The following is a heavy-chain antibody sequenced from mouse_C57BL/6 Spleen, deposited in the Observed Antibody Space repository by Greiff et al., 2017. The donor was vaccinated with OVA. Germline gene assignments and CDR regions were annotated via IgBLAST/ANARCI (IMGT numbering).Heavy chain of an antibody. J-gene: IGHJ4*01. CDR2: INPSNGGT. D-gene: IGHD2-3*01. Sequence: QVQLQQPGTELVKPGASVKLSCKASGYTFTSYWMHWVKQRPGQGLEWIGNINPSNGGTNYNEKFKSKATLTVDKSSSTAYMQLSSLTSEDSAVYYCARDSIYDGYYNYAMDYWGQGTSVTVSS. CDR3: ARDSIYDGYYNYAMDY. CDR1: GYTFTSYW. V-gene: IGHV1-53*01.